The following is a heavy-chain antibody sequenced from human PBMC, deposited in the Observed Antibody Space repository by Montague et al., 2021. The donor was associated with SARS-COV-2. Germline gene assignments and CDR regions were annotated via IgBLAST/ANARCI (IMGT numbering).Heavy chain of an antibody. Sequence: SETLSLTCAVYGGSFSDYYWSWIRQPPGKGLEWIGEINHRGTSKYNPSLKSRVSISLDTSKNQFFLYLSSVTAADTAVYYCARGRQHFNMIVVVMTGGEYYFAYWGQGTLVTVSS. CDR3: ARGRQHFNMIVVVMTGGEYYFAY. V-gene: IGHV4-34*01. J-gene: IGHJ4*02. D-gene: IGHD3-22*01. CDR2: INHRGTS. CDR1: GGSFSDYY.